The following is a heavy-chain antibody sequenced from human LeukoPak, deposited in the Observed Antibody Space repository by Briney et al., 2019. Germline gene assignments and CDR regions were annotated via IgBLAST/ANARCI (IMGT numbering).Heavy chain of an antibody. CDR2: INEDGSST. CDR1: GYTFSRDW. D-gene: IGHD3-10*01. J-gene: IGHJ4*02. CDR3: TTDTFGARDS. Sequence: GGSLRLSCAASGYTFSRDWMHWVRQGPGKGLLWASRINEDGSSTSYAESVGGRFTISRDNAKNTLYLQMNSLRAEDAAVYYCTTDTFGARDSWGQGTLVTVSS. V-gene: IGHV3-74*01.